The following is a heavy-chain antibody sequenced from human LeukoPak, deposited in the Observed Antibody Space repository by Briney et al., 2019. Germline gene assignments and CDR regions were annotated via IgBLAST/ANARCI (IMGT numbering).Heavy chain of an antibody. J-gene: IGHJ4*02. Sequence: GGSLRLSCAASGFTFSSYSMNWVRQAPGKGLEWVSSISSSSSYIYYADSVKGRFTISRDNAKNSLYLQMNSLRAEDTAVYYCARDGSSGWYRGGYYFDYWGQGTLVTVSS. CDR3: ARDGSSGWYRGGYYFDY. D-gene: IGHD6-19*01. V-gene: IGHV3-21*01. CDR2: ISSSSSYI. CDR1: GFTFSSYS.